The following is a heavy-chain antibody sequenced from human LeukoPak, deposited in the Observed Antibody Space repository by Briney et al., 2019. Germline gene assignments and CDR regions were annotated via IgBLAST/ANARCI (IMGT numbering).Heavy chain of an antibody. Sequence: PGGSLRLSGAASGFTFSSYSMNLVRQAPGKGLEWVSSISSSSSYIYYADSVKGRFTISRDNAKNSLYLQMNSLRAEDTAVYYCARGPNMNGDYWGQGTLVTVSS. CDR2: ISSSSSYI. V-gene: IGHV3-21*01. D-gene: IGHD2/OR15-2a*01. CDR3: ARGPNMNGDY. J-gene: IGHJ4*02. CDR1: GFTFSSYS.